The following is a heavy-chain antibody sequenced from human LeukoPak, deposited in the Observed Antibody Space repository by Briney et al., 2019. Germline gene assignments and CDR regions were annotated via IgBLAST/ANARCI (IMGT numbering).Heavy chain of an antibody. CDR1: GFTFSSYW. V-gene: IGHV3-74*01. Sequence: GGSLRLSCAASGFTFSSYWMHWVRQAPGKGLVWVSRVNSDGSSTSYADSVKGRFTISRDNAKNTLYLQMNSLRAEDTAAYYCAREEKVVITPRYYGMDVWGQGTTVTVSS. CDR2: VNSDGSST. CDR3: AREEKVVITPRYYGMDV. J-gene: IGHJ6*02. D-gene: IGHD3-22*01.